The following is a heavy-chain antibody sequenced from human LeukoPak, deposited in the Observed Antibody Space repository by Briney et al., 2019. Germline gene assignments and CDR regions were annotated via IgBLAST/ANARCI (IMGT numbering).Heavy chain of an antibody. Sequence: GRSLRLSCAASGFTFSSYGMHWVRQAPGKGLEWVAVISYDGSNKYYADSVKGRFTISRDNSKNTLYLQMNSLRAEDTAVYYCAKEPRYCSSTSCYYYYYYGMDVWGQGTTVTVSS. CDR3: AKEPRYCSSTSCYYYYYYGMDV. CDR2: ISYDGSNK. D-gene: IGHD2-2*01. CDR1: GFTFSSYG. J-gene: IGHJ6*02. V-gene: IGHV3-30*18.